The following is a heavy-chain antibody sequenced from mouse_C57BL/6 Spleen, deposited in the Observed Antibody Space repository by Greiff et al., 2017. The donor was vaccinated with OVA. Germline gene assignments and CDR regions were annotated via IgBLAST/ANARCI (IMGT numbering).Heavy chain of an antibody. V-gene: IGHV1-52*01. CDR3: ARSGPYGYDNFDY. CDR1: GYTFTSYW. J-gene: IGHJ2*01. Sequence: QVQLQQPGAELVRPGSSVKLSCKASGYTFTSYWMHWVKQRPIQGLEWIGNIDPSDSETHYNQKFKDKATLTVDKSSSTAYMQLSSLTSEDSAVYYCARSGPYGYDNFDYGGQGTTLTVSS. CDR2: IDPSDSET. D-gene: IGHD2-2*01.